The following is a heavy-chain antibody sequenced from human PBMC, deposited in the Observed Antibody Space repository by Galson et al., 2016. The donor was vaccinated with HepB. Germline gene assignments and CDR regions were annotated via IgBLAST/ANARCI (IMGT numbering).Heavy chain of an antibody. CDR3: TRGYMQTGMNV. D-gene: IGHD5-18*01. CDR2: AYYRSKWFT. V-gene: IGHV6-1*01. J-gene: IGHJ6*02. Sequence: CAISGDSVTSDITTWNWIRQSPSRGLERLGRAYYRSKWFTDYAVSVEGRITINPDISRNQFSMQLDSVTPDDTAAYFCTRGYMQTGMNVWGQGTTVTVSS. CDR1: GDSVTSDITT.